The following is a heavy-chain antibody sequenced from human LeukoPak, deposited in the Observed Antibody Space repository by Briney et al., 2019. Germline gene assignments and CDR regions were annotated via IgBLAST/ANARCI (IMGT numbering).Heavy chain of an antibody. Sequence: PSETLSLTCTVSGGSINTGSYYWGWIRQPPGKGLEWIGSIYYSGSTYYNPSLKDRVTMSVDTSKNQFSLKLSSVTAADTAVYYCARGSQVGYCGGDCYSGWFDPWGQGTLVTVSS. CDR1: GGSINTGSYY. CDR2: IYYSGST. D-gene: IGHD2-21*02. CDR3: ARGSQVGYCGGDCYSGWFDP. J-gene: IGHJ5*02. V-gene: IGHV4-39*07.